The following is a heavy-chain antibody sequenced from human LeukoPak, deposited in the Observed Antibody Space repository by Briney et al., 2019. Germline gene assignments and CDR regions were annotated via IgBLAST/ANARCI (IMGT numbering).Heavy chain of an antibody. CDR3: ARRPYYYDSSGYLLDY. D-gene: IGHD3-22*01. Sequence: GGSLRLSCAASGFTFSTYEMTWVRQSPGKGLEWVSYISSSGSTIYYADSVKGRFTISRDNAKNSLYLQMNSLRAEDTAVYYCARRPYYYDSSGYLLDYWGQGTLVTVSS. V-gene: IGHV3-48*03. CDR1: GFTFSTYE. CDR2: ISSSGSTI. J-gene: IGHJ4*02.